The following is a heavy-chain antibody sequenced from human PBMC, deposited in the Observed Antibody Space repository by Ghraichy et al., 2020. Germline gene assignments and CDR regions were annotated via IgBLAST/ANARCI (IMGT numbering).Heavy chain of an antibody. D-gene: IGHD3-16*02. CDR2: ISGSGGNT. CDR3: AKDRDYDYVWGSYRQNYFDY. V-gene: IGHV3-23*01. Sequence: GGSLRLSCAASGFTFSSYAMSWVRQAPGKGLEWVSAISGSGGNTYYADSVKGRFTISRDNSKNTLYLQMNSLRAEDTAVYYCAKDRDYDYVWGSYRQNYFDYWGQGTLVTVSS. CDR1: GFTFSSYA. J-gene: IGHJ4*02.